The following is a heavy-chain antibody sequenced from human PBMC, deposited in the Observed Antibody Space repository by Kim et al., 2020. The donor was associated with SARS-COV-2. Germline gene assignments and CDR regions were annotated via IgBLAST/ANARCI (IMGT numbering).Heavy chain of an antibody. CDR1: GGSISSSSYY. D-gene: IGHD2-2*01. Sequence: SETLSLTCTVSGGSISSSSYYWGWIRQPPGKGLEWIGSIYYSGSTYYNPSLKSRVTISVDTSKNQFSLKLSSVTAADTAVYYCARHTIVVVPAATINWFDPWGQGTLVTVSS. CDR3: ARHTIVVVPAATINWFDP. V-gene: IGHV4-39*01. J-gene: IGHJ5*02. CDR2: IYYSGST.